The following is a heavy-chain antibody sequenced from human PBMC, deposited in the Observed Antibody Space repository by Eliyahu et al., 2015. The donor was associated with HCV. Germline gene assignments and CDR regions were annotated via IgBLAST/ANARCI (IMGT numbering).Heavy chain of an antibody. D-gene: IGHD1-26*01. CDR3: ARERWEQLSVPSLDY. J-gene: IGHJ4*02. Sequence: QVTLREPGPALVKPTQTLTLTCTFSGFSLTTSGMCVTWIRQPPGKALEWLARIDWDDEKYFNSSLKTRLTISKDTSINQVVLTMTNLDPVDTATYYCARERWEQLSVPSLDYWGLGTLVTVSS. CDR2: IDWDDEK. CDR1: GFSLTTSGMC. V-gene: IGHV2-70*15.